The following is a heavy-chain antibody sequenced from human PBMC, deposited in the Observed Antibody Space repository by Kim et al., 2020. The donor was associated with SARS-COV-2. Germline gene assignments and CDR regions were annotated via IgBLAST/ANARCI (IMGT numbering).Heavy chain of an antibody. CDR2: IYYSGST. J-gene: IGHJ4*02. V-gene: IGHV4-59*01. Sequence: SETLSLTCTVSGGSISSYYWSWIRQPPGKGLEWIGYIYYSGSTNYNPSLKSRVTISVDTSKNQFSLKLSSVTAADTAVYYCARSTTVVTYDYWDQGTLVTVSS. CDR1: GGSISSYY. CDR3: ARSTTVVTYDY. D-gene: IGHD4-17*01.